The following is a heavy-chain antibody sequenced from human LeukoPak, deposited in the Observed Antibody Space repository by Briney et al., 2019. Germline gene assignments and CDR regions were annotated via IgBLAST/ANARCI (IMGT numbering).Heavy chain of an antibody. CDR3: ARRYCSSTSCYYFDY. D-gene: IGHD2-2*01. V-gene: IGHV1-2*02. J-gene: IGHJ4*02. CDR1: GYTFTDYY. CDR2: INVNRGGT. Sequence: ASLKVSCKASGYTFTDYYMHWVRQAPGQGLEWMGWINVNRGGTNYAQRFQGRVTMTRDTSITTAYMELSRLKSDDAAVYYCARRYCSSTSCYYFDYWGQGTLVTVSS.